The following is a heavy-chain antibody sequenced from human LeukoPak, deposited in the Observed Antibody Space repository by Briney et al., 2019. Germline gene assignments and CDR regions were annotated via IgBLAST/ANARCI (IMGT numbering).Heavy chain of an antibody. J-gene: IGHJ2*01. Sequence: SETLSLTCTVSGGSISSYYWSWIRQPPGKGLEWIGYIYYSGSTNYNPSLKSRVTISVDTSKNQFSLNLSSVTAADTAVYYCARHWGSDWCFDLWGRGTLVTVSS. D-gene: IGHD7-27*01. CDR2: IYYSGST. CDR1: GGSISSYY. CDR3: ARHWGSDWCFDL. V-gene: IGHV4-59*01.